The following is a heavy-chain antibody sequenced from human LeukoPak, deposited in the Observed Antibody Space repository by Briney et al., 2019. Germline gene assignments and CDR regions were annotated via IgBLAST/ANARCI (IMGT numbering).Heavy chain of an antibody. Sequence: SETLSLTCTVSGGSISSYYWSWIRQPPGKGLEWIGYIYYSGSTNYNPSLKSRVTISVDTSKNQFSLKLSSVTAADTAVYYCARRSGCTNGVCYLMWGYWGQGTLVTVSS. J-gene: IGHJ4*02. CDR3: ARRSGCTNGVCYLMWGY. CDR2: IYYSGST. D-gene: IGHD2-8*01. V-gene: IGHV4-59*08. CDR1: GGSISSYY.